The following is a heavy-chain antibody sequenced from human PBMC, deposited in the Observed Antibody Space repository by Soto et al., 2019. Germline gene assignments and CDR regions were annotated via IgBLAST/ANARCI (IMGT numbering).Heavy chain of an antibody. V-gene: IGHV3-23*01. J-gene: IGHJ4*02. D-gene: IGHD3-22*01. Sequence: EVQLLESGGGLVQPGGSLRLSCAASGFTFSSYAMSWVRQAPGKGLEWVSAISGRGGSTYYADSVKGRFTISRDNSKNTLSLQINSLRAEDTAVYYCAKDLLRHGDYWGQGTLVTVSS. CDR1: GFTFSSYA. CDR3: AKDLLRHGDY. CDR2: ISGRGGST.